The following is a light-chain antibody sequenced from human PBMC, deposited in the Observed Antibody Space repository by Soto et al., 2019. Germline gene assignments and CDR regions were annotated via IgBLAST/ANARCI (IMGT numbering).Light chain of an antibody. J-gene: IGLJ3*02. Sequence: QSALTQPASVSGSPGQSITISCTGGSSDVGSYNLVSWYQQHPGKAPKLIIYEVSRRPSGVSDRFSGSKSGNTASLTISGLQPEDEADYYCCSYAGYYTWVFGGGTKLTVL. V-gene: IGLV2-23*02. CDR1: SSDVGSYNL. CDR3: CSYAGYYTWV. CDR2: EVS.